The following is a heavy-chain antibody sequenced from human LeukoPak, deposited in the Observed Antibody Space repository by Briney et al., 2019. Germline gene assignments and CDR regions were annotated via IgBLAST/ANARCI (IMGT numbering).Heavy chain of an antibody. J-gene: IGHJ4*02. V-gene: IGHV3-33*06. CDR1: GFTFSSYG. CDR3: AKDRVTWELHPDFDY. D-gene: IGHD1-26*01. Sequence: PGGSLRLSCAASGFTFSSYGMHWVRQAPGKGLEWVAVIWCDGSNKYYADSVKGRFTISRDNSKNTLYLQMNSLRAEDTAVYYCAKDRVTWELHPDFDYWGQGTLVTVSS. CDR2: IWCDGSNK.